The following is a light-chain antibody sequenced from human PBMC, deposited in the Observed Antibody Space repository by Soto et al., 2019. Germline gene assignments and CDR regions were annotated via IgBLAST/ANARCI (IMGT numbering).Light chain of an antibody. J-gene: IGLJ3*02. Sequence: QSVLTQPPSVSAAPGQKVTISCSGSSSNIGKNYVSWYQQFPGTAPTLLIYKDNKRPSGIPDRFSASKSGTSATLGITGLQTGDEADYYCGPWDSSLGAGVFGPGTKLTVL. CDR1: SSNIGKNY. CDR3: GPWDSSLGAGV. V-gene: IGLV1-51*01. CDR2: KDN.